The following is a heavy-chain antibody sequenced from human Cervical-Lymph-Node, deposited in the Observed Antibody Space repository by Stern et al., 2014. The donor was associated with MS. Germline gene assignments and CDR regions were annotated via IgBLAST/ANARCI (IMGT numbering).Heavy chain of an antibody. J-gene: IGHJ4*02. CDR3: ARGGSVSFSTPLDY. Sequence: QVQLVESGAEVKKPGSSVKVSCKTSGGTFSSFALSWVRQAPGQGLEWMGGIVPISGTVNYGQRVQGRVTFTEDEASSTAYMALSSLTSEDTAVYYCARGGSVSFSTPLDYWGQGTLVTVSS. V-gene: IGHV1-69*01. D-gene: IGHD3-10*01. CDR2: IVPISGTV. CDR1: GGTFSSFA.